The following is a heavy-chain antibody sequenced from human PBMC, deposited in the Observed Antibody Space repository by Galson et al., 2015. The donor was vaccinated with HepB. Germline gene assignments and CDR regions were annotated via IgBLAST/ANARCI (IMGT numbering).Heavy chain of an antibody. CDR2: IYYSGST. CDR3: ARGYCSGGTCYLFDY. Sequence: SETLSLTCAVYGGSFSNYYWSWIRQPPGKGLEWIGYIYYSGSTNYNPSLKSRVTISVDTSENQFSLKLSSVTAADTAVYYCARGYCSGGTCYLFDYWGQGTLVTVSS. J-gene: IGHJ4*02. D-gene: IGHD2-15*01. V-gene: IGHV4-59*01. CDR1: GGSFSNYY.